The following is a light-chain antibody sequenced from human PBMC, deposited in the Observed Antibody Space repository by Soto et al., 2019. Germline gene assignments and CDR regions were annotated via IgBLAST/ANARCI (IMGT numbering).Light chain of an antibody. J-gene: IGLJ2*01. CDR3: SSYAGSNNVI. Sequence: QSALTQPPSASGSPGQSVTISCTGTSSDVGGYNYVSWYQQHPGKVPKLIIYEVNKRPSGIPDRFSGSKSGTTASLTVSGLQAEYEADYYCSSYAGSNNVIFGGGTKHTVL. V-gene: IGLV2-8*01. CDR2: EVN. CDR1: SSDVGGYNY.